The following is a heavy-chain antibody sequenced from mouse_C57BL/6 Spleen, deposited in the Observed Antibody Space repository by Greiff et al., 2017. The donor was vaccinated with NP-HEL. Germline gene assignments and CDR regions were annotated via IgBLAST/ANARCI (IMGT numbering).Heavy chain of an antibody. CDR1: GYTFTDYY. D-gene: IGHD2-5*01. CDR2: INPYNGGT. V-gene: IGHV1-19*01. J-gene: IGHJ3*01. Sequence: EVQLQQSGPVLVKPGASVKMSCKASGYTFTDYYMNWVKQSHGKSLEWIGGINPYNGGTSYNQKFKGKATLTVDKSSSTAYMQLNSLTSEDSAVYYCAREGDSNPFAYWGQGTLVTVSA. CDR3: AREGDSNPFAY.